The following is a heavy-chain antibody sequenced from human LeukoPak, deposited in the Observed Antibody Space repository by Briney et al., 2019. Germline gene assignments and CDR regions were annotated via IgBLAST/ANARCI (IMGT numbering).Heavy chain of an antibody. D-gene: IGHD1-1*01. V-gene: IGHV3-23*01. CDR2: ISGSGGSA. J-gene: IGHJ4*02. Sequence: GGSLRLSCAASVFTFSSYSMSWVRQAPGKGLEWVSAISGSGGSAYYADSVKGRFTISRDNSKNTLYLQMNSLRAEDTAVYYCAKGPENWNDGYYFDYWGQGTLVTVSS. CDR1: VFTFSSYS. CDR3: AKGPENWNDGYYFDY.